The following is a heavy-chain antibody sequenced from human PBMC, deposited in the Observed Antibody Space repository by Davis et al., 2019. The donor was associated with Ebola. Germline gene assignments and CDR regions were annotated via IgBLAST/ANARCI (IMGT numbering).Heavy chain of an antibody. CDR2: IYYSGST. Sequence: PSETLSLTCTVSGGSISSVDNYWSWIRQPPGKGLEWIGYIYYSGSTYYNPSLKSRLTISVDTSKNQSSLNLSSVTAADTAVYYCAREYLDWVLSARLFDYWGQGILVTVSS. D-gene: IGHD3-9*01. V-gene: IGHV4-30-4*01. CDR3: AREYLDWVLSARLFDY. CDR1: GGSISSVDNY. J-gene: IGHJ4*02.